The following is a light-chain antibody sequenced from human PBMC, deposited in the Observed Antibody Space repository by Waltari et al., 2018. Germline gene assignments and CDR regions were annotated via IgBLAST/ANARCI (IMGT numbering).Light chain of an antibody. Sequence: QSALTQPASVSGSPGQSITISCTGTSSDVGNYNLVSWYQQHPGKAPKLMIYGVSQRPSGVSNRFSGSTSGNTASLTISGLQPEDETDYYCCSYAGHSTYVFGTGTKVTVL. CDR3: CSYAGHSTYV. CDR1: SSDVGNYNL. CDR2: GVS. V-gene: IGLV2-23*02. J-gene: IGLJ1*01.